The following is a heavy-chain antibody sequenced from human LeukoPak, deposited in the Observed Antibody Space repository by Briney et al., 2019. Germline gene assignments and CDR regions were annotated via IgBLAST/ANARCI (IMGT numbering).Heavy chain of an antibody. D-gene: IGHD2-2*01. CDR2: ISSSSSYI. V-gene: IGHV3-21*01. Sequence: GGSLRLSCAASGFTFSSYSMNWVRQAPGKGLEWVSSISSSSSYIYYADSVKGRFTISRDNSKNTLYLQMNSLRAEDMAVYYCAKDNCSSTSCHRDYWGQGTLVTVSS. CDR1: GFTFSSYS. CDR3: AKDNCSSTSCHRDY. J-gene: IGHJ4*02.